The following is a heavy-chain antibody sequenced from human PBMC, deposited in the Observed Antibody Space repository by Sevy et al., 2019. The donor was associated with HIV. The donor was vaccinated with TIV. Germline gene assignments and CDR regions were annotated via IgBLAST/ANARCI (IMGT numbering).Heavy chain of an antibody. V-gene: IGHV3-23*01. CDR3: AKGAGYSSGGGGY. D-gene: IGHD6-19*01. CDR2: ISGSGGST. Sequence: GGSLRLSCAASVFTFSSYAMSWVRQAPGKGLEWVSAISGSGGSTYYADSVKGRFTISRDNSKNTLYLQMNSLRAEDTAVDYCAKGAGYSSGGGGYWGQGTLVTVSS. CDR1: VFTFSSYA. J-gene: IGHJ4*02.